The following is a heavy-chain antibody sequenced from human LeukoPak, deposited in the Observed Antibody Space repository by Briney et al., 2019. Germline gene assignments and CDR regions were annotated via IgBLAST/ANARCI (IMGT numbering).Heavy chain of an antibody. Sequence: PSETLSLTCTVSGASISSYHWSWIRQPPGKGLEWIGYIYYSGSTHYNPSLKSRVTISVDTSKNPFSLKVSSVTAADTAVYYCARISVDFLGRIYYFDYWGQGTLVTVSS. D-gene: IGHD3-16*01. J-gene: IGHJ4*02. CDR2: IYYSGST. V-gene: IGHV4-59*01. CDR1: GASISSYH. CDR3: ARISVDFLGRIYYFDY.